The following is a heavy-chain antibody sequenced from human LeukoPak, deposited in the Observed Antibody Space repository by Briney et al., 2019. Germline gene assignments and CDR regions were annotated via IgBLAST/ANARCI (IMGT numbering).Heavy chain of an antibody. Sequence: PGGSLRLSCAASGFTFSSYSMNWVRQAPGKGLEWVSSISSSGSYIYYADSVKGRFTISRDNAKNSLYLQMNSLRAEDTAVYYCASFQWIPRGVDYWGQGTLVTVSS. D-gene: IGHD3-10*01. J-gene: IGHJ4*02. V-gene: IGHV3-21*01. CDR1: GFTFSSYS. CDR2: ISSSGSYI. CDR3: ASFQWIPRGVDY.